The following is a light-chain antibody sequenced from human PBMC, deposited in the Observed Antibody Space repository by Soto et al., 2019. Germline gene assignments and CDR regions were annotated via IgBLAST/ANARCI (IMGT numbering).Light chain of an antibody. CDR3: QQRGDWPPWA. Sequence: EIVLTQSPATLSLSPGERATLSCRASQSINSYLAWYQQKPGQAPRLLIYDASNRATGIPARFSGSGSRTDFTLTISSLVPADFAVYYCQQRGDWPPWAIGQGTNFEIK. V-gene: IGKV3-11*01. CDR1: QSINSY. J-gene: IGKJ2*01. CDR2: DAS.